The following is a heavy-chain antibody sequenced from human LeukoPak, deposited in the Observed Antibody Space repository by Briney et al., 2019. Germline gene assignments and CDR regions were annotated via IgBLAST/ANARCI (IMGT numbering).Heavy chain of an antibody. CDR1: GYTFTGYY. D-gene: IGHD5-18*01. V-gene: IGHV1-2*02. Sequence: ASVKVSCKASGYTFTGYYMHWVRQAPGQGLEWMGWINPNSGGTNYAQKFQGRATMTRDTSISTAYMELSRLRSDDTAVYYCASQWIQLWSSFDYWGQGTLVTVSS. CDR3: ASQWIQLWSSFDY. CDR2: INPNSGGT. J-gene: IGHJ4*02.